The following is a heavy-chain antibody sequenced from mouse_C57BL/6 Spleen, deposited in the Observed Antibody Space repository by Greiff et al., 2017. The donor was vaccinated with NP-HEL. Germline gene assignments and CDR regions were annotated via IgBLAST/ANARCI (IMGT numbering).Heavy chain of an antibody. D-gene: IGHD2-1*01. CDR3: ARVDGNYPVDY. V-gene: IGHV5-4*03. CDR2: ISAGGSYP. Sequence: EVMLVESGGGLVKPGGSLKLSCAASGFTFSSYAMSWVRQTPEKRLEWVATISAGGSYPYYADNVKGRFTISRDNAKNNLYLQMSHLKSEDTAMYYCARVDGNYPVDYWGQGTTLTVSS. J-gene: IGHJ2*01. CDR1: GFTFSSYA.